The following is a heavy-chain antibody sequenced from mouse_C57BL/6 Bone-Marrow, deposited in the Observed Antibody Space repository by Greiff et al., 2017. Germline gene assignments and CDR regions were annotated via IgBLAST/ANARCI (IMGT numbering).Heavy chain of an antibody. D-gene: IGHD1-1*01. CDR1: GYTFTSYW. J-gene: IGHJ4*01. CDR3: ARKSHYYGSSYAMDY. CDR2: IDPNSGGT. Sequence: QVQLQQPGAELVKPGASVKLSCKASGYTFTSYWMHWVKQRPGRGLEWIGRIDPNSGGTKYNEKFKSKATLTVDKPSSTAYMKLSSLTSEDSAVYYCARKSHYYGSSYAMDYWGQGTSVTVSS. V-gene: IGHV1-72*01.